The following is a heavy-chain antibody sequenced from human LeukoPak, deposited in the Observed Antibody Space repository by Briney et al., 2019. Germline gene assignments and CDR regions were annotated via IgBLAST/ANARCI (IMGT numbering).Heavy chain of an antibody. Sequence: SETLSLTCAVYGGSFSGYYWSWIRQPPGKGLEWIGEINHSGSTNYNPSLKSRVTISVDTSKNQFSLKLSSVTAADTAVYYCARVGPYYYDSSSPATDYWGQGTLVTVSS. V-gene: IGHV4-34*01. CDR1: GGSFSGYY. J-gene: IGHJ4*02. CDR2: INHSGST. CDR3: ARVGPYYYDSSSPATDY. D-gene: IGHD3-22*01.